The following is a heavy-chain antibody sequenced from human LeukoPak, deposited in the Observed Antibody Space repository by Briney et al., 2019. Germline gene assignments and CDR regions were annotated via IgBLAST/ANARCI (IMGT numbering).Heavy chain of an antibody. CDR1: GGSISSYY. D-gene: IGHD3-3*01. Sequence: SETLSLTCTVSGGSISSYYWSWIRQPPGKGLEWIGYIYYSGSTNYNPSLKSRVTRSVDTSKNQFSLKLSSVTAADTAVYYCASSSPRNFWSGYYTRAYYYYYMDVWGKGTTVTVSS. V-gene: IGHV4-59*01. CDR2: IYYSGST. J-gene: IGHJ6*03. CDR3: ASSSPRNFWSGYYTRAYYYYYMDV.